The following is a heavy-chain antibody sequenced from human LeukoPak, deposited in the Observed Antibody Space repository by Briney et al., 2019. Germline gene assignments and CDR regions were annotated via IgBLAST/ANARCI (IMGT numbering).Heavy chain of an antibody. CDR1: GFTFSSYS. CDR3: ARGFLSSWYENHFGY. D-gene: IGHD6-13*01. J-gene: IGHJ4*02. Sequence: PGGSLRLSCAASGFTFSSYSMNWVRQAPGKGLEWVSYISSSSSTIYYADSVKGRFTISRDNAKNSLYLQMNSLRAEDTAVYYCARGFLSSWYENHFGYWGQGTLVTVSS. CDR2: ISSSSSTI. V-gene: IGHV3-48*01.